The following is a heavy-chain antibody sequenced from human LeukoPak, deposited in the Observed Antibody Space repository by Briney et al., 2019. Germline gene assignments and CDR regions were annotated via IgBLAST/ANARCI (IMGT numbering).Heavy chain of an antibody. J-gene: IGHJ6*02. D-gene: IGHD4-17*01. Sequence: GGSLRLSCAASGFTFSSYAMHWVRQAPGKGLEWVAVISYDGSNKYYADSVKGRFTISRDNSKNTLYLQMNSLRAEDTAVYYCAREGIYGDSYYYYGMDVWGQGTTVTVSS. CDR3: AREGIYGDSYYYYGMDV. CDR1: GFTFSSYA. V-gene: IGHV3-30-3*01. CDR2: ISYDGSNK.